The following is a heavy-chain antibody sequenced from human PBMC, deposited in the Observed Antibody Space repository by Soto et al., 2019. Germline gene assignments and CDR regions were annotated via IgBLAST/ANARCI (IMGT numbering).Heavy chain of an antibody. V-gene: IGHV4-34*01. Sequence: QVQLQQWGAGLLKPSETLSLTCAVYGGSFSGYYWSWIRQPPGKGLEWLGEINHSGSTNYNPSLKSRVTISVDTSKHQFSLKLSSVTAADTAVYYCAREFRDIVVVVAADDAFDIWGQGTMVTVSS. CDR1: GGSFSGYY. D-gene: IGHD2-15*01. CDR2: INHSGST. J-gene: IGHJ3*02. CDR3: AREFRDIVVVVAADDAFDI.